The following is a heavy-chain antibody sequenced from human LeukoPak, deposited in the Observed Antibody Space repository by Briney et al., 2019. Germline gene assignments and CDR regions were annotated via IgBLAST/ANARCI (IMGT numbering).Heavy chain of an antibody. J-gene: IGHJ6*02. V-gene: IGHV3-53*01. Sequence: GGSLRLSCAASGFTVSSNYMSWVRQASGKGLEWVSVIYSGGSTYYADSVKGRFTISRDNSKNTLYLQMNSLRAEDTAVYYCARGRGGLYGMDVWGQGTTVTVSS. CDR2: IYSGGST. CDR1: GFTVSSNY. D-gene: IGHD3-16*01. CDR3: ARGRGGLYGMDV.